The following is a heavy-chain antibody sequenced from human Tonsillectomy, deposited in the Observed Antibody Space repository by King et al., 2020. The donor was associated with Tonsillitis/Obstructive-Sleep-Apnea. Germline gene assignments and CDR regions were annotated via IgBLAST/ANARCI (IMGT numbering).Heavy chain of an antibody. Sequence: VQLQESGPGLVKPSETLSLTCTVSGGSISSYYWSWIRQPPGKGLEWIGYIYYSGGTNYNPSLKSRVTISVDTSTNPFPLKLSSVTAAHTAVSSCAGDRGEAAAGNLQSGFDPWGQGTLVTVSS. CDR2: IYYSGGT. CDR1: GGSISSYY. V-gene: IGHV4-59*01. D-gene: IGHD6-13*01. J-gene: IGHJ5*02. CDR3: AGDRGEAAAGNLQSGFDP.